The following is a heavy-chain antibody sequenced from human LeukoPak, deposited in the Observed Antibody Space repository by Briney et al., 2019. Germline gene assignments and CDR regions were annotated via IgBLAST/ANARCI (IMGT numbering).Heavy chain of an antibody. Sequence: GGSLRLSCVASGFTFSSYWMHWVRQAPGKGLVWVSRINSDGSSTSYADSVKGRFTISRDNAKNTLYLQMNSLRAEDTAVYYCAKGYSYGHYDYWGQGTLVTVSS. J-gene: IGHJ4*02. CDR1: GFTFSSYW. V-gene: IGHV3-74*01. D-gene: IGHD5-18*01. CDR2: INSDGSST. CDR3: AKGYSYGHYDY.